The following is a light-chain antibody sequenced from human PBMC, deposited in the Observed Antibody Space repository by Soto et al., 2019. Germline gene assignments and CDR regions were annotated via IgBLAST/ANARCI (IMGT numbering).Light chain of an antibody. CDR2: GAS. CDR1: QSVSSN. V-gene: IGKV3-11*01. J-gene: IGKJ1*01. Sequence: IVMTHSPATLSVDLGERATLSCRASQSVSSNLAWYQQKPGQAPRLLIYGASTRATGIPARFSGSGFGTDYTPTISILEPEDFAVYSCQQRSKWRTSAQGTKVDIK. CDR3: QQRSKWRT.